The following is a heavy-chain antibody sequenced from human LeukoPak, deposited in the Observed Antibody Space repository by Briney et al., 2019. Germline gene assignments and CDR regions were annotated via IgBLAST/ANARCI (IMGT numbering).Heavy chain of an antibody. J-gene: IGHJ4*02. Sequence: SETLSLTCTVSGDSISTNSYYWGWIRQPPGKGLEWIGSFYYSGSTNYNPSLKSRVTISVDTSKNQFSLKLSSVTAADTAVYYCTSGRPLGFDYWGQGTLVTVSS. D-gene: IGHD1-26*01. CDR2: FYYSGST. CDR1: GDSISTNSYY. V-gene: IGHV4-39*07. CDR3: TSGRPLGFDY.